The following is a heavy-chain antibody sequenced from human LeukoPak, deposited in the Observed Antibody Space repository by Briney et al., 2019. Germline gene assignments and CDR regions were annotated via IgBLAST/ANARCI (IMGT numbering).Heavy chain of an antibody. CDR3: VRGPPYGTRSDYFDY. CDR2: ISSSSSYI. J-gene: IGHJ4*02. CDR1: GFTFSSYS. D-gene: IGHD3-10*01. Sequence: GGSLRLSCAASGFTFSSYSMNWVRQAPGKGLEWVSSISSSSSYIYYADSVKGRFTISRDNAKNSLYLQMNSLRAEDTAVYYCVRGPPYGTRSDYFDYWGQGTLVTVSS. V-gene: IGHV3-21*01.